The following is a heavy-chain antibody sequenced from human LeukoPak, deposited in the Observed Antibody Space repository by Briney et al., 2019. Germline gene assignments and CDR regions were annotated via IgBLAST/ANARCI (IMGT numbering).Heavy chain of an antibody. CDR2: ISGSGGST. CDR1: GFTFSSYA. D-gene: IGHD6-19*01. J-gene: IGHJ4*02. Sequence: GGSLRLSCAASGFTFSSYAMSWVRQAPGKGLEWVSAISGSGGSTYYADSVKGRFTISRDNAKNSLYLQMNSLSAEDTAVYYCVRESQWTFDYWGPGTLVTVSS. CDR3: VRESQWTFDY. V-gene: IGHV3-23*01.